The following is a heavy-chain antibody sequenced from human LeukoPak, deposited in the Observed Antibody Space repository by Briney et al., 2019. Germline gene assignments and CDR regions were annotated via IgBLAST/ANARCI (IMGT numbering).Heavy chain of an antibody. J-gene: IGHJ4*02. CDR2: IYYSGST. Sequence: SETLSLTCTVSGGSISSGTSYWSWIRQHPEKGLEWIGCIYYSGSTYYNPSLKSRVTISVETSKGQFSLKVRSVTAADTAVYYCARGRDTFGYWGQGTLVTVSS. CDR3: ARGRDTFGY. V-gene: IGHV4-31*03. D-gene: IGHD3-3*01. CDR1: GGSISSGTSY.